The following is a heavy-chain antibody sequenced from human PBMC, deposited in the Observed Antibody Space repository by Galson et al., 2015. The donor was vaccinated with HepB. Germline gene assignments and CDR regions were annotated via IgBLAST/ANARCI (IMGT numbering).Heavy chain of an antibody. D-gene: IGHD3-16*01. CDR3: AKSGGYFQH. V-gene: IGHV3-30*18. J-gene: IGHJ1*01. CDR2: ISYDGSNK. CDR1: GFTFSSYG. Sequence: SLRLSCAASGFTFSSYGMHWVRQAPGKGLEWVAVISYDGSNKYYADSVKGRFTISRDNSKNTLYLQMNSLRAEDTAVYYCAKSGGYFQHWGQGTLVTVSS.